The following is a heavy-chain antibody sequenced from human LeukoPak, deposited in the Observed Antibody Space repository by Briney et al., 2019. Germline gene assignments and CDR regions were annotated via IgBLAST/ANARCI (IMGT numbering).Heavy chain of an antibody. CDR2: ISYDGSNK. CDR3: AKERFYSSSSLVDY. CDR1: GFSLSNYG. J-gene: IGHJ4*02. Sequence: PGTSLTLSCTASGFSLSNYGMHWVRQAPGKGLEWVAVISYDGSNKCYADSVKGRFTISRDNSKNTLYLQMNSLRAEDTAVYYCAKERFYSSSSLVDYWGQGTLVTVSS. D-gene: IGHD6-6*01. V-gene: IGHV3-30*19.